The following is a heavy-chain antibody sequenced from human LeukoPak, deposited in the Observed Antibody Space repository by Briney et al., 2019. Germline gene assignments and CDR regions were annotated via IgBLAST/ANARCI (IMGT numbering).Heavy chain of an antibody. CDR1: GFTFSSYE. CDR3: ARDPDV. Sequence: PGGSLRLSCAASGFTFSSYEMNWVRQAPGKGLEWVSYINSGGTSIYYADSVKGRFTISRDNAKNSLYLQMNSLRAEDTAVYYCARDPDVWGQGTTVTVSS. CDR2: INSGGTSI. J-gene: IGHJ6*02. V-gene: IGHV3-48*03.